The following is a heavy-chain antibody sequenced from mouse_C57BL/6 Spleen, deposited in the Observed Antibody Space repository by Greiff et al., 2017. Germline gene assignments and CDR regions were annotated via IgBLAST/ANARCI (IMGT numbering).Heavy chain of an antibody. Sequence: VKLQESGPELVKPGASVKISCKASGYAFSSSWMNWVKQRPGKGLEWIGRIYPGDGDTNYNGKFKGKATLTADKSSSTAYMQLSSLTSEDSAVYFCARSDYHWYFDVWGTGTTVTVSS. V-gene: IGHV1-82*01. D-gene: IGHD5-5*01. CDR3: ARSDYHWYFDV. CDR2: IYPGDGDT. J-gene: IGHJ1*03. CDR1: GYAFSSSW.